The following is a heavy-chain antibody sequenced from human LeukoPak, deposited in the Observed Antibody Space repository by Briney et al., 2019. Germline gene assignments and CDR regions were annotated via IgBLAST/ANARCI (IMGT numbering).Heavy chain of an antibody. CDR2: IYHSGST. V-gene: IGHV4-38-2*02. Sequence: SETLSLTCTVSGYSISSGYYWGWIRQPPGKGLEWIGSIYHSGSTYYNPSLKSRVTISVDTSKNQFSLKLSSVTAADTAVYYCARDARGYCSSTSCYGVFGDNWFDPWGQGTLVTVSS. CDR3: ARDARGYCSSTSCYGVFGDNWFDP. CDR1: GYSISSGYY. J-gene: IGHJ5*02. D-gene: IGHD2-2*01.